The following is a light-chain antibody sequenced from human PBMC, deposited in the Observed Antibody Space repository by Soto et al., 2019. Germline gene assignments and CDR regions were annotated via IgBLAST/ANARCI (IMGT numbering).Light chain of an antibody. CDR2: DAS. Sequence: DIQMTQSPSSLSASVGDRVTITCQASQDRAKYLNWYQQKPGNAPKLLIYDASELHAGVPSRFSGSGSGTDSTFTISSVKPEDFATYYCHQYDDLLSFGGGTKVEIK. CDR3: HQYDDLLS. V-gene: IGKV1-33*01. J-gene: IGKJ4*01. CDR1: QDRAKY.